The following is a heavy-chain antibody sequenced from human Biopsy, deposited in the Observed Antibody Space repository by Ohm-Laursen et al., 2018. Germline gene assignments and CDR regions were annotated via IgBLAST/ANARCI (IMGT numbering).Heavy chain of an antibody. D-gene: IGHD3-10*01. J-gene: IGHJ4*02. CDR2: IKSNTDGGTT. CDR1: GFPFSNAW. CDR3: TTVASPLYYSSGNRGLVY. V-gene: IGHV3-15*01. Sequence: SLRLSCAASGFPFSNAWMTWVRQAPGKGPEWVGHIKSNTDGGTTDYAAPVKGRLTISRDDSKNTVYLQMNSLKTEDTGVYYCTTVASPLYYSSGNRGLVYCGQGTQVTVSS.